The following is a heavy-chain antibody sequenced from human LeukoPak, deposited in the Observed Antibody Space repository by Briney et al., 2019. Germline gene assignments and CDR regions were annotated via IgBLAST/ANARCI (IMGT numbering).Heavy chain of an antibody. CDR2: IYYSGST. D-gene: IGHD6-19*01. J-gene: IGHJ4*02. V-gene: IGHV4-39*01. CDR1: GGSIRRSSYY. Sequence: SETLSLTCIVSGGSIRRSSYYWGWIRQPPGKGLEWIGSIYYSGSTYYNPSLKSRVTISVDTSKNQFSQSLTSVTAADTAVYYCARHWDNNGWNFDYWGRGTLVTVSS. CDR3: ARHWDNNGWNFDY.